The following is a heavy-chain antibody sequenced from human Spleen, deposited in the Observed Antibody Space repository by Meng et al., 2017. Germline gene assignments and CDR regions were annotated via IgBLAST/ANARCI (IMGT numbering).Heavy chain of an antibody. CDR1: GGSISSYY. D-gene: IGHD6-6*01. V-gene: IGHV4-4*07. CDR2: IYTSGSS. J-gene: IGHJ4*02. CDR3: ARSSTSPASYFFDY. Sequence: SETLSLTCTVSGGSISSYYWSWIRQPAGKGLEWIGRIYTSGSSNYNPSLKSRVTMSVDTSKNQFSLKLSSVTAADTAVYFCARSSTSPASYFFDYWGQGTLVTVSS.